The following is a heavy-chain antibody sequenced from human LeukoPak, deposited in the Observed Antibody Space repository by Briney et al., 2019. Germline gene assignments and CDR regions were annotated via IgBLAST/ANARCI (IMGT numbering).Heavy chain of an antibody. V-gene: IGHV1-2*02. CDR1: GYTFTGYY. J-gene: IGHJ4*02. Sequence: GASVKVSCKASGYTFTGYYMHWVRQAPGQGLEWMGWINPNSGGTNYAQKFQGRVTMTRDTPISTAYMELSRLRSDGTAVYYCARGSITMVRGVPLDYWGQGTLVTVSS. CDR2: INPNSGGT. CDR3: ARGSITMVRGVPLDY. D-gene: IGHD3-10*01.